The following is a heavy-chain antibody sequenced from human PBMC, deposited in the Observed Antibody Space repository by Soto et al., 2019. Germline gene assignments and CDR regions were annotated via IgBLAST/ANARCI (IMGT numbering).Heavy chain of an antibody. CDR2: IYYSGST. J-gene: IGHJ5*02. CDR1: GGSVSSGGYY. CDR3: SIFYCRGGSCCSGAASREGWFDP. Sequence: PSETLSLTGTVSGGSVSSGGYYWSWVRQAPGKGLEWIGYIYYSGSTNYNPSLKSRVTISVDTSKNQFSLKLSSVTAADTAVYYCSIFYCRGGSCCSGAASREGWFDPLGQGTLVPVSS. D-gene: IGHD2-15*01. V-gene: IGHV4-61*08.